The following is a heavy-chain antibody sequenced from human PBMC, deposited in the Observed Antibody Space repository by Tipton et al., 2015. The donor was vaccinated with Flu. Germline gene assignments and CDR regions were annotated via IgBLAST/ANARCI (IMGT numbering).Heavy chain of an antibody. CDR2: ISSSGSTI. CDR1: GFTFSDYY. J-gene: IGHJ4*02. V-gene: IGHV3-11*01. CDR3: ARDNSEYSGRYSGYYFDY. D-gene: IGHD1-26*01. Sequence: SLRLSCAASGFTFSDYYMTWVRQAPGKGLEWVSYISSSGSTIYYADSVKGRFTISRDNGKNSLYLQMNSLRAEDTAVYYCARDNSEYSGRYSGYYFDYWGQGTLVTVSS.